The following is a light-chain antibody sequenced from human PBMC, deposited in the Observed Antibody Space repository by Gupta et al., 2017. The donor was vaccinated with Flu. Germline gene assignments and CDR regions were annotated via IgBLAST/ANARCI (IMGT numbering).Light chain of an antibody. CDR2: GAS. CDR3: QQYVSSPPWGYT. Sequence: LYPGERATLSCRASQSVSSGYLAWYQQKHGQAPRLLIYGASSRATGIPDRFSGSGCGTDFTLTISRLEPEDFAVYYCQQYVSSPPWGYTFGQGTKLEIK. CDR1: QSVSSGY. J-gene: IGKJ2*01. V-gene: IGKV3-20*01.